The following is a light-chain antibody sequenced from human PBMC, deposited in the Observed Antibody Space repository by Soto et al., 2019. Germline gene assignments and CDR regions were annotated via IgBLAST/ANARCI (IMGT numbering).Light chain of an antibody. CDR1: QRITTY. CDR2: TSG. Sequence: IQMTQSPSSLSASVGDRVTITCRASQRITTYLNWYQQKPGEAPKLLISTSGTLQRGVPSRFSGSRYGTDFSLTITALRPEDFAPYFCQQTYSTPYTFGQGTKLEIK. J-gene: IGKJ2*01. CDR3: QQTYSTPYT. V-gene: IGKV1-39*01.